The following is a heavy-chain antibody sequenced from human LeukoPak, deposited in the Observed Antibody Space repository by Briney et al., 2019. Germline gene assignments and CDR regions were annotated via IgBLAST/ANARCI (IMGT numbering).Heavy chain of an antibody. CDR1: GFTFRSYT. CDR3: AKGAGPVRAAAGPFEN. Sequence: PGGSLRLSCLTSGFTFRSYTTDWFRQAAGKGLELVSAINASGTTTEYADSVKGRFIISKDISTNTLYLQRNGLRVDDTAKYYCAKGAGPVRAAAGPFENWGEGTLVTVSS. J-gene: IGHJ4*02. CDR2: INASGTTT. V-gene: IGHV3-23*01. D-gene: IGHD6-13*01.